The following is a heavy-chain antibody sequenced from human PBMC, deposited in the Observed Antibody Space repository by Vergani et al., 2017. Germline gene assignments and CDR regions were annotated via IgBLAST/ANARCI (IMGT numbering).Heavy chain of an antibody. Sequence: QVQLVQSGAEVKKPGASVKVSCKASGYTFTGYYMHWVRQAPGQGLEWMGWINPNSGSTNYAKKFQGRVTMTRDTSISTAYMELSRLRSDDTAVYYCARGQWLPTLSFDYWGQGTLVTVSS. D-gene: IGHD6-19*01. CDR2: INPNSGST. CDR3: ARGQWLPTLSFDY. CDR1: GYTFTGYY. J-gene: IGHJ4*02. V-gene: IGHV1-2*02.